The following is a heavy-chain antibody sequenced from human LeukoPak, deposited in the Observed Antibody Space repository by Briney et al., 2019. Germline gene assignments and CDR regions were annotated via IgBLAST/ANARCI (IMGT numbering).Heavy chain of an antibody. CDR3: ARYTSSSPGWFAP. CDR1: GYTFTSYA. CDR2: INAGNGDT. J-gene: IGHJ5*02. Sequence: GASVKVSCKASGYTFTSYAMHWVRQAPGHRLEWMGWINAGNGDTRYSQKFQDRVTFTRDTSASTAYMELSSLGSEDTAVYYCARYTSSSPGWFAPWGQGTLVTVSS. D-gene: IGHD6-13*01. V-gene: IGHV1-3*01.